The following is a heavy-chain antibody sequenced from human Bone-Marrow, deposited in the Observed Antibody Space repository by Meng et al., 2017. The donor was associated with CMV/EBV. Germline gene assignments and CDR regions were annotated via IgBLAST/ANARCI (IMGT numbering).Heavy chain of an antibody. D-gene: IGHD6-13*01. V-gene: IGHV3-30*04. J-gene: IGHJ4*02. Sequence: GESLKISCAASGFTFSSYAMHWVRQAPGKGLEWVAVISYDGSNKYYADSVKGRFTISRDNSKNTLYLQMNSLRAEDTAVYYCAKDSSSWSTEPNYFDYWGQGTLVTVSS. CDR3: AKDSSSWSTEPNYFDY. CDR1: GFTFSSYA. CDR2: ISYDGSNK.